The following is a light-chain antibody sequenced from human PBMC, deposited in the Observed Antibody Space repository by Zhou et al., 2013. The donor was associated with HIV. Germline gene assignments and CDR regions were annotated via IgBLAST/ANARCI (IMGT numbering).Light chain of an antibody. J-gene: IGKJ1*01. CDR2: KAS. CDR3: QQYYSSSQT. V-gene: IGKV1-5*03. Sequence: DVQMTQSTSTVSASVGDRVTITCRASESISKFVGLVSTKTRTKPLHFLIYKASTLDSAVPSRFSGSGSGTEFSLTISSLQPDDFATYYCQQYYSSSQTFGQGTKVEVK. CDR1: ESISKF.